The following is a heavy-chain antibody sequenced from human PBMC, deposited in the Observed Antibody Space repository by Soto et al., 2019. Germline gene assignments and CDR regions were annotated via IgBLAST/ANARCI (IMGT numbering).Heavy chain of an antibody. J-gene: IGHJ4*02. D-gene: IGHD6-13*01. CDR1: SGSISSGDYY. CDR2: IYYSGST. CDR3: ARASRYTSSWFYFNY. Sequence: SETRSLTCTVSSGSISSGDYYWSWIRQPPGKGLEWIGYIYYSGSTDYNSALKSRVTISVDTSKNQFSLKLSSVTAADTAVYYCARASRYTSSWFYFNYWGQGTLVTVSS. V-gene: IGHV4-30-4*01.